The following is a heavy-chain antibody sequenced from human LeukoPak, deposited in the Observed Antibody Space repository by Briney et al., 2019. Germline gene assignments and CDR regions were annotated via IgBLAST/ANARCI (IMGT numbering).Heavy chain of an antibody. CDR1: GYTFTSYD. CDR2: ISAYTGNT. D-gene: IGHD3-9*01. CDR3: ARGRTDILTDYYVDY. Sequence: ASVKVSCKASGYTFTSYDINWVRQAPGQGLEWMGWISAYTGNTNYAQKLQGRVTMTTDTSTSTAYMELGSLRSDDTAVYYCARGRTDILTDYYVDYWGQGTLVTVSS. V-gene: IGHV1-18*01. J-gene: IGHJ4*02.